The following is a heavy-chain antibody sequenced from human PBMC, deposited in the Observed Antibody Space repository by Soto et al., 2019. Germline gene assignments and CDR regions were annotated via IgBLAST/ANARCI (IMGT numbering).Heavy chain of an antibody. V-gene: IGHV1-18*01. CDR3: AREPETYSGGLPGFDY. CDR1: GYTFTSYG. Sequence: QVQLVQSGAEVKKPGASVKVSCKASGYTFTSYGISWVRQAPGQGLEWMGWISAYNGNTNYAQKLQGRVTMTTDTSTSTDYMELRSLRSDDTAVYYCAREPETYSGGLPGFDYWGQGTLVSVSS. D-gene: IGHD6-19*01. CDR2: ISAYNGNT. J-gene: IGHJ4*02.